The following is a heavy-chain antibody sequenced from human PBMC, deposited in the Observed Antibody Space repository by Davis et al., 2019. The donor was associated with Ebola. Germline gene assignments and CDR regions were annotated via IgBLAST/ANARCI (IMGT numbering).Heavy chain of an antibody. V-gene: IGHV3-48*03. Sequence: GESLKISCAASGFTFSSYDMNWVRQAPGKGLEWVSFIRTGVIYYADSVKGRFTASRDNAKNSLYLQMNGLRDDDTAVYYCARDRSGGAFDIWGQGTMVTVSS. D-gene: IGHD1-26*01. J-gene: IGHJ3*02. CDR3: ARDRSGGAFDI. CDR2: IRTGVI. CDR1: GFTFSSYD.